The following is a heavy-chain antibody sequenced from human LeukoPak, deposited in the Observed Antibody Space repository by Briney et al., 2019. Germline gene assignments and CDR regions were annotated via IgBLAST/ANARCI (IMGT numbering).Heavy chain of an antibody. CDR3: ARLPCTGGSCSKTFDY. CDR2: INAADSDT. CDR1: GYSFSSYW. V-gene: IGHV5-51*01. D-gene: IGHD2-15*01. Sequence: GESLQISCKGSGYSFSSYWIGWVRQLPGKGLEWMGLINAADSDTRYSPSSQGQVLISVDKSISTAYLQWGNLKATDTALYYCARLPCTGGSCSKTFDYWGQGTLVTVSS. J-gene: IGHJ4*02.